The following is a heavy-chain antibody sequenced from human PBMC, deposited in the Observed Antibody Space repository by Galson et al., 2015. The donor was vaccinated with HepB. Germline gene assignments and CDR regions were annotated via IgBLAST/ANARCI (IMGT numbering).Heavy chain of an antibody. CDR2: IIPILGIA. V-gene: IGHV1-69*04. CDR3: AREEEGGANHY. D-gene: IGHD1-26*01. Sequence: SVKVSCKASGGTFSSYTISRVRQAPGQGLEWMGRIIPILGIANYAQKFQGRVTITADKSTSTAYMELSSLRSEDTAVYYCAREEEGGANHYWGQGTLVTVSS. J-gene: IGHJ4*02. CDR1: GGTFSSYT.